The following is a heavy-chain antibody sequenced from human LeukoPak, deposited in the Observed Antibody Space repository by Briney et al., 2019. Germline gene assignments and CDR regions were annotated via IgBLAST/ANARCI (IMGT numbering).Heavy chain of an antibody. CDR3: ARNLAYLPGSYSPFGY. J-gene: IGHJ4*02. Sequence: ASVKVSCKASGYTFTGYYMHWVRQAPGQGLEWMGWINPNSGGTNYAQKFQGRVTTTRDTSISTAYMELSRLRSDDTAVYYCARNLAYLPGSYSPFGYWGQGTLVTVSS. D-gene: IGHD1-26*01. CDR2: INPNSGGT. V-gene: IGHV1-2*02. CDR1: GYTFTGYY.